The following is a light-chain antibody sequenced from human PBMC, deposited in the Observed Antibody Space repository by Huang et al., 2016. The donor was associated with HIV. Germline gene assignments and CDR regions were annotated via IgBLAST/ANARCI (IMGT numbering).Light chain of an antibody. V-gene: IGKV3-15*01. J-gene: IGKJ1*01. CDR2: GAF. CDR1: QSVSRN. Sequence: EIVMTQSPATLSVSPGERATLSCRASQSVSRNLAWYQQRPGQAPRLLIYGAFTRATGSPARFSGSGSGTEFTLTISSLQSEDFAVYYCQQYNNWPPGTFGQGTKVEIK. CDR3: QQYNNWPPGT.